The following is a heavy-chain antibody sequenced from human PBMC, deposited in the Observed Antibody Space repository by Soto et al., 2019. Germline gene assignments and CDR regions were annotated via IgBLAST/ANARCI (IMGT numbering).Heavy chain of an antibody. CDR1: GGSISSSNW. J-gene: IGHJ3*02. CDR3: AALIAARRGDDI. D-gene: IGHD6-6*01. Sequence: SETLSLTCAVSGGSISSSNWWSWVRQPPGKRLEWIGEIYHSGSTNYNPSLKSRVTISVDKSKNQFSLKLSSVTAADTAVYYCAALIAARRGDDIWGQGTMVTVSS. V-gene: IGHV4-4*02. CDR2: IYHSGST.